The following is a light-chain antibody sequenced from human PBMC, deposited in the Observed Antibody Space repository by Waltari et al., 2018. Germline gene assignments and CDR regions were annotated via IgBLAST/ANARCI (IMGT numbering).Light chain of an antibody. CDR3: QLYEGLPRT. CDR1: QHIYNY. V-gene: IGKV1-33*01. CDR2: AAS. J-gene: IGKJ2*02. Sequence: DIQMTQSPSSLSASVGDRVTITCQASQHIYNYLNWYQQKPGKAPKLLIYAASNLQTGVPSRFSGGGSGTDFTFVISNLQPEDIATYYCQLYEGLPRTFGQGTKLEMK.